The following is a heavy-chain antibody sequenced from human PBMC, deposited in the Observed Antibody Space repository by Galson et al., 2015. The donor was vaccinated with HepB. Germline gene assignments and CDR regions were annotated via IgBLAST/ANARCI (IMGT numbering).Heavy chain of an antibody. J-gene: IGHJ2*01. V-gene: IGHV3-21*01. D-gene: IGHD6-13*01. CDR3: AREASSWYPVDGRYFDL. CDR1: GFTFSGYS. Sequence: SLRLSCAASGFTFSGYSMNWVRQAPGKGLEWVSSISSSSSYIYYADSVKGRFTISRDNAKNSLYLQMNSLRAEDTAVYYCAREASSWYPVDGRYFDLWGRGTLVTVSS. CDR2: ISSSSSYI.